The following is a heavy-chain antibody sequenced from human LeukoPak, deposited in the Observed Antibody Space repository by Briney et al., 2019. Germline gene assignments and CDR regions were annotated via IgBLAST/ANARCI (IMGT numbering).Heavy chain of an antibody. CDR2: INRSGST. CDR3: ARTNYYDRSGYYSLDY. CDR1: GGSFSGYY. J-gene: IGHJ4*02. V-gene: IGHV4-34*01. D-gene: IGHD3-22*01. Sequence: PSETLSLTCAVYGGSFSGYYWSWIRQPPGKGLEWIGGINRSGSTNYNPSLKSRVTISVDTSKNHFSLKLSSVTAADTAVYYCARTNYYDRSGYYSLDYWGQGTLVTVPS.